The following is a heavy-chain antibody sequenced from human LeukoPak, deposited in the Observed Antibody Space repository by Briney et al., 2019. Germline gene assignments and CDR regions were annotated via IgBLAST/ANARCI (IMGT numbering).Heavy chain of an antibody. Sequence: GGSLRLSCEASGFTFSTYNMNWVRQAPGKRLEWVSSITSSSSYAFYADSVKGRFTISRDNAKSSLYLQMNSLRAEDTAVYYCARDGERHYYYMDVWGKGTTVTVSS. J-gene: IGHJ6*03. CDR3: ARDGERHYYYMDV. V-gene: IGHV3-21*01. CDR2: ITSSSSYA. CDR1: GFTFSTYN.